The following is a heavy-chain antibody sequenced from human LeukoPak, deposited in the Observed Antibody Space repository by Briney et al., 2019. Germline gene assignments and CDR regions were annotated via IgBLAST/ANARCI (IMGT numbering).Heavy chain of an antibody. Sequence: ASLKVSCKASGYTLTGYYMRWVRQAPGQGLEWMGWINPNSGGTNYAQKFQGRVTMTRDTSISSAYMEQTRLKSYHTAVSYCARARSYDYVGGIGRYPEGYYFDYWGRGTLVTVSS. V-gene: IGHV1-2*02. J-gene: IGHJ4*02. CDR2: INPNSGGT. CDR3: ARARSYDYVGGIGRYPEGYYFDY. D-gene: IGHD3-16*01. CDR1: GYTLTGYY.